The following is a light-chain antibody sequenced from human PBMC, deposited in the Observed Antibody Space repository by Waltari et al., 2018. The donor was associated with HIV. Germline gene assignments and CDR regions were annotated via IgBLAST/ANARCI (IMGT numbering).Light chain of an antibody. V-gene: IGKV4-1*01. J-gene: IGKJ2*02. CDR2: WAS. CDR3: QQYYSTSCT. Sequence: DIVMTQSPDSLAVSLGERATINCKSSQSVLYSSNNKNYLAWYQQKTGQPPKLLIYWASTRESGVPDRFSGSGSGTDFTLTISSLQAEDVAVYYCQQYYSTSCTFGQGTKLEIK. CDR1: QSVLYSSNNKNY.